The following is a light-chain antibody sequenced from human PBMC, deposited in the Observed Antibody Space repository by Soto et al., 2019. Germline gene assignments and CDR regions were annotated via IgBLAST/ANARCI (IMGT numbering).Light chain of an antibody. CDR1: QSVSSSY. CDR3: QQYGSSPRT. CDR2: GSS. J-gene: IGKJ1*01. Sequence: EIVLTQSPGTLSLSPGERATLSCRASQSVSSSYLAWYQQKPGQAPRLLIYGSSSLLSGVPSRFSGTRSGTDFTLTITTLEPEDFAVYYCQQYGSSPRTFGLGTKV. V-gene: IGKV3-20*01.